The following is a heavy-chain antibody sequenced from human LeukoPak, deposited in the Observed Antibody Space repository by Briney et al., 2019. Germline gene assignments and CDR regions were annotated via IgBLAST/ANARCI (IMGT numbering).Heavy chain of an antibody. D-gene: IGHD3-22*01. CDR3: VREPTYDSSGYRFFVALDY. J-gene: IGHJ4*02. V-gene: IGHV4-39*07. Sequence: SETLSLTCTVSGGSISSSSYYWGWIRQPPGKGLEWIGSIYYSGSTYYNPSLKSRVTISVDTSKNQFSLKLSSVTAADTAVYYCVREPTYDSSGYRFFVALDYWGQGTLVTVSS. CDR2: IYYSGST. CDR1: GGSISSSSYY.